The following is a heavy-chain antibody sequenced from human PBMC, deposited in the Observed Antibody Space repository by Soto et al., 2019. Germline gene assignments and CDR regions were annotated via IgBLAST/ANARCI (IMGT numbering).Heavy chain of an antibody. D-gene: IGHD3-10*01. CDR2: IIPIFGTA. Sequence: SEKTSSKAPGGTLSSYAISCVRQAPAQGLEWMGGIIPIFGTANYAQKFQGRVTITADESRSTAYMELSSLRSEDTAVYYCARETRRSGIWFWESEYWGQGTLVTVS. CDR1: GGTLSSYA. V-gene: IGHV1-69*13. J-gene: IGHJ4*02. CDR3: ARETRRSGIWFWESEY.